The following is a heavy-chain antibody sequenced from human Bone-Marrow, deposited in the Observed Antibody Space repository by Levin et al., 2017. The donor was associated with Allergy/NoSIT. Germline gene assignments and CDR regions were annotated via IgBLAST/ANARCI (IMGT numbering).Heavy chain of an antibody. CDR2: IYHSGST. V-gene: IGHV4-4*02. D-gene: IGHD6-19*01. CDR1: GASIDNTTW. Sequence: PSETLSLTYTVSGASIDNTTWWSWIRQSPGRGLEWIGDIYHSGSTTYNPSLRGRVSISVDKSRNQFSLSLTSVTAADTAVYFCARAFFPVAAVAATADSWGQGTLVTVSS. J-gene: IGHJ4*02. CDR3: ARAFFPVAAVAATADS.